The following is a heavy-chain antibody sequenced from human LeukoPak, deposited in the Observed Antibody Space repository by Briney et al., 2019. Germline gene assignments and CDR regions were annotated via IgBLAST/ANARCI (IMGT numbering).Heavy chain of an antibody. CDR1: GFTFDDYA. D-gene: IGHD3-10*01. Sequence: PGGSLRLSCAASGFTFDDYAMHWVRQAPGKGLEWVSGISWNSGSIGYADSVKGRFTISRDNAKNSLYLQMNSLTPEDTALYYCAKGGRSSVARGYFDYWGQGTLVTVSS. V-gene: IGHV3-9*01. J-gene: IGHJ4*02. CDR3: AKGGRSSVARGYFDY. CDR2: ISWNSGSI.